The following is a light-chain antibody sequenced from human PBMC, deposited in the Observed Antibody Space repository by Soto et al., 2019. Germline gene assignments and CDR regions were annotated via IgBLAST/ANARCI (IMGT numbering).Light chain of an antibody. V-gene: IGKV3-11*01. CDR3: QQYNNWPPT. J-gene: IGKJ4*01. CDR1: QSVSSY. Sequence: EIVLTQSPATLSLSPGERATLSCRASQSVSSYLAWYQQKPGQAPRLLIYDASNRATGIPARFSGSGSGTEFPLTLSSLQSEDFAVYYCQQYNNWPPTFGGGTKVDIK. CDR2: DAS.